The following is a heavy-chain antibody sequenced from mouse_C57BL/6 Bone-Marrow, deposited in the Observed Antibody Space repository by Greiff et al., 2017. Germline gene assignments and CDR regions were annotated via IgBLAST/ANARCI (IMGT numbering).Heavy chain of an antibody. J-gene: IGHJ2*01. Sequence: VQLQQSGAELVRPGTSVKMSCKASGYTFTDYWIGWAKQRPGHGLEWIGDIYPGGGYTNYNEKFKGKATLTADKSSSTAYMQFCSLTSEDSAIYYCARSEGYYVYFDYWGQGTTLTVSS. CDR3: ARSEGYYVYFDY. CDR1: GYTFTDYW. CDR2: IYPGGGYT. D-gene: IGHD2-3*01. V-gene: IGHV1-63*01.